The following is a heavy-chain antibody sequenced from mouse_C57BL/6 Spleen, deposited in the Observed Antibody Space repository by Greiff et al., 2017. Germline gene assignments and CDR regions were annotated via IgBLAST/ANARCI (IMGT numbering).Heavy chain of an antibody. Sequence: DVKLVESGGGLVQSGRSLRLSCATSGFTFSDFYMEWVRQAPGKGLEWIAASRNKANDYTTEYSASVKGRFIVSRDTSQSILYLQMNALRAEDTAIYYCARDAGWYCDYWGQGTTLTVSS. CDR3: ARDAGWYCDY. V-gene: IGHV7-1*01. CDR1: GFTFSDFY. CDR2: SRNKANDYTT. D-gene: IGHD3-3*01. J-gene: IGHJ2*01.